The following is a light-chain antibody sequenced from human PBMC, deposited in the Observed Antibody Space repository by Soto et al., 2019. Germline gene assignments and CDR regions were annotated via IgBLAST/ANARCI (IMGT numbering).Light chain of an antibody. CDR2: AAS. V-gene: IGKV3-20*01. CDR1: QSVSSSY. Sequence: EIVLTQSPGTLSLSPGERATLSCRASQSVSSSYLAWYQQKPGQAPRLLIYAASSRATGIPDRFSGSGSGTDFTLTISRLEPEDFAVYYCQNYGRSPTWTFGQGTKVDIK. CDR3: QNYGRSPTWT. J-gene: IGKJ1*01.